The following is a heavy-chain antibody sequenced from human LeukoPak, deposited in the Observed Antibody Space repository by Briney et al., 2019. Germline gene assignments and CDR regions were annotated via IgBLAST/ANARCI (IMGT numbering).Heavy chain of an antibody. CDR3: ARDPVTMIVVVKGWFDP. CDR2: IIPILGIA. Sequence: ASVKVSCKASGGTFSSYAISWVRQAPGQGLEWMGRIIPILGIANYAQKFQGRVTITADKSTSTAYMELSSLRSEDTAVYYCARDPVTMIVVVKGWFDPWGQGTLVTVSS. V-gene: IGHV1-69*04. CDR1: GGTFSSYA. D-gene: IGHD3-22*01. J-gene: IGHJ5*02.